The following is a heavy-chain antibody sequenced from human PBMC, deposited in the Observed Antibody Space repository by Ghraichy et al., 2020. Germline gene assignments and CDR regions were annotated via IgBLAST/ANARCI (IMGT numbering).Heavy chain of an antibody. V-gene: IGHV3-23*01. D-gene: IGHD6-13*01. CDR1: GFTFSSYA. CDR3: AKVSSSWSYYFDY. CDR2: ISGSGGST. Sequence: GESLNISCAASGFTFSSYAMSWVRQAPGKGLEWVSAISGSGGSTYYADSVKGRFTISRDNSKNTLYLQMNSLRAEDTAVYYCAKVSSSWSYYFDYWGQGTLVTVSS. J-gene: IGHJ4*02.